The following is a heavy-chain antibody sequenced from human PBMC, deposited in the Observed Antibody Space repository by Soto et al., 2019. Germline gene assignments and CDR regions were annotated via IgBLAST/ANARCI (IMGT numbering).Heavy chain of an antibody. D-gene: IGHD3-16*01. V-gene: IGHV1-8*02. Sequence: QVQLMQSGAEVRKPGASVKVSCRASGYTFTDYDINWVRQATGQGLEWLGWMTPNSGNTGYALKVQGRVTLTRDISRSTAYMELSSLTSEDTAVYYCARNLYNTGDFDHWGQGTLVTVSS. CDR1: GYTFTDYD. J-gene: IGHJ5*02. CDR2: MTPNSGNT. CDR3: ARNLYNTGDFDH.